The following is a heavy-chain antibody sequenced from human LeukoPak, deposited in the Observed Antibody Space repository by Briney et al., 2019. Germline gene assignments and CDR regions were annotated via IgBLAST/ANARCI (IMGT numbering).Heavy chain of an antibody. CDR2: IYSGGNT. Sequence: GGSLRLSCAASGFTVSSNYMSWVRQAPGKGLERVSVIYSGGNTYYADSVKGRFTISRDNSKNTVYFQLDSLRAEDTAVYYCARTIPYGSGRQHPGKYYFDYWGQGTLVTVSS. J-gene: IGHJ4*02. V-gene: IGHV3-53*01. D-gene: IGHD3-10*01. CDR3: ARTIPYGSGRQHPGKYYFDY. CDR1: GFTVSSNY.